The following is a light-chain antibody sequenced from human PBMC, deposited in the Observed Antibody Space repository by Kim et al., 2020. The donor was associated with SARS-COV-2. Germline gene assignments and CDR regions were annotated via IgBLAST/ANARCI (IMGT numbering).Light chain of an antibody. V-gene: IGLV2-14*03. Sequence: QSALTQPASVSGSPGQSITISCTETSSDIGDYLFVSWYQQHPGKAPKLIIYDVSNRPSGVSNRFSGSKSGNTASLTISGLQTEDEADYYCSSYISSTLGLFGGGTQLTVL. CDR3: SSYISSTLGL. CDR1: SSDIGDYLF. CDR2: DVS. J-gene: IGLJ3*02.